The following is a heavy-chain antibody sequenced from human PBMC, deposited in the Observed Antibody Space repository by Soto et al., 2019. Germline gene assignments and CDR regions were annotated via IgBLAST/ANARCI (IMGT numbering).Heavy chain of an antibody. CDR2: IYHSGST. CDR1: GGSISSSNW. Sequence: QVQLQESGPGLVKPSGTLSLTCAVSGGSISSSNWWSWVRQPPGKGLEWIGEIYHSGSTNYNPSLKSRVTISVDTSKHHFSLNRNSVTAADTAVYYCARAAMGGSSWPFDYWGQGTLVTVSS. D-gene: IGHD6-13*01. V-gene: IGHV4-4*02. CDR3: ARAAMGGSSWPFDY. J-gene: IGHJ4*02.